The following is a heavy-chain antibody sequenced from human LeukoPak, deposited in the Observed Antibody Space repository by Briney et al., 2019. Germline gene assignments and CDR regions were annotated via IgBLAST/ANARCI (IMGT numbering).Heavy chain of an antibody. CDR3: ARDRNYYDSSAYYFFDY. D-gene: IGHD3-22*01. CDR2: ISAYNGNT. Sequence: ASVKVSCKASGYTFYSYGISWVRQAPGQGLEWMGWISAYNGNTNYAQKFQDRVTVTTDTSTSTAYMELRSLRSDDTAVYYCARDRNYYDSSAYYFFDYWGQGTLVTVSS. V-gene: IGHV1-18*01. J-gene: IGHJ4*02. CDR1: GYTFYSYG.